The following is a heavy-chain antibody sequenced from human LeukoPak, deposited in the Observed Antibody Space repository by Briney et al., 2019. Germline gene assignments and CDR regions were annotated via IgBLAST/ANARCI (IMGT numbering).Heavy chain of an antibody. CDR2: INPKTGGT. CDR3: SRAGEDSTGHYDFFHI. V-gene: IGHV1-2*02. CDR1: GFSFSEYH. J-gene: IGHJ3*02. D-gene: IGHD3-3*01. Sequence: ASVRVSCKASGFSFSEYHIHWVRQAPGQGPEWMGWINPKTGGTDSAQKFQGRVTLTSDSSICTASMDLGGLTSGDTGIYYCSRAGEDSTGHYDFFHIWGQGTKVTVPS.